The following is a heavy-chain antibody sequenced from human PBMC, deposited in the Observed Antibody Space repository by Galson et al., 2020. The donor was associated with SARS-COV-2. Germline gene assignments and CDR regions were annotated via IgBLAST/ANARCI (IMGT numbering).Heavy chain of an antibody. Sequence: GGSLRLSCAASGFTFSSYAMSWVRQAPGKGLEWVSAISGSGGSTYYADSVKGRFTISRDNSKNTLYLQMNSLRAEDTAVYYCAKFELRYFDWWKTSAFDIWGQGTMVTVSS. CDR1: GFTFSSYA. CDR2: ISGSGGST. D-gene: IGHD3-9*01. V-gene: IGHV3-23*01. CDR3: AKFELRYFDWWKTSAFDI. J-gene: IGHJ3*02.